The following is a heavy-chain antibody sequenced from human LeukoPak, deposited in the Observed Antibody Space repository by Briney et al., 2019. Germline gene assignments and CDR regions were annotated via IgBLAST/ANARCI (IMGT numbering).Heavy chain of an antibody. CDR3: ASWKGGSYYGTDY. Sequence: SETLSLTCAVYGGSFSGYYWSWIRQPPGKGLEWIGEINHSGSTNYNPSLKSRVTISVDTSKNQFSLKLSSVTAADTAVYYCASWKGGSYYGTDYWGQGTLVTVSS. CDR1: GGSFSGYY. J-gene: IGHJ4*02. V-gene: IGHV4-34*01. D-gene: IGHD1-26*01. CDR2: INHSGST.